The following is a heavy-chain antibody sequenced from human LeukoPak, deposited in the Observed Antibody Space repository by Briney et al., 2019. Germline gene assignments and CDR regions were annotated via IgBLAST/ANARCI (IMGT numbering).Heavy chain of an antibody. D-gene: IGHD3-10*01. CDR1: GFTFSSYW. V-gene: IGHV3-74*01. CDR3: ARVGDYGSGFDF. CDR2: FLSDGSRT. J-gene: IGHJ4*02. Sequence: AGGSLRLSCAASGFTFSSYWMHWVRKGPGRGLVWVSRFLSDGSRTTYADSVKGRFTISGDNAKNTLYLQMNSLRAEDTAVYYCARVGDYGSGFDFWGQGTLVTVSS.